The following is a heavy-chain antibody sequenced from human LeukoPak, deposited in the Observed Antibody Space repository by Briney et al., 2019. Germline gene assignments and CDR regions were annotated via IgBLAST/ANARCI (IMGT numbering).Heavy chain of an antibody. CDR3: ARGASSAFDI. Sequence: GGSLRLSCVASGFTFSLYRMSWVHQPPGKGLEWVADIWKDGSEKPYVDSVRGRFTISRDDTKNSLNLQMDSLRAEDTALYYCARGASSAFDIWGQGTLVTVSS. CDR1: GFTFSLYR. V-gene: IGHV3-7*05. CDR2: IWKDGSEK. J-gene: IGHJ3*02.